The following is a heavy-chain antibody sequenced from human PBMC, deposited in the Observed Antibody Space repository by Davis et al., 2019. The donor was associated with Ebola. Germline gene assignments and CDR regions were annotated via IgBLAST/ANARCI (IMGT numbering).Heavy chain of an antibody. CDR3: ARGFSYYGSGSYDY. CDR1: GFTFSSYA. V-gene: IGHV3-21*04. D-gene: IGHD3-10*01. CDR2: ISSSGRTI. Sequence: GGSLRLSCAASGFTFSSYAMSWVRQAPGKGLEWVSAISSSGRTIYYADSVKCRFTISRDNAKNSLYLQMNSLRAEDTAVYYCARGFSYYGSGSYDYWGQGTLVTVSS. J-gene: IGHJ4*02.